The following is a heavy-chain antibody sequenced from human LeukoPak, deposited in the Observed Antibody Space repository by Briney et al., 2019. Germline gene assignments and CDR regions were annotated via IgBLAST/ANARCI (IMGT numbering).Heavy chain of an antibody. CDR1: GFTFSSYA. CDR3: AKPYYYGSGSYGGFDY. V-gene: IGHV3-23*01. Sequence: GGSLRLSCAASGFTFSSYAMSWVRQAPGKGLEWVSAISDSGTSTYPADSMKGRFTISRDNSKNTLYLLMNSLRADDTAVYYCAKPYYYGSGSYGGFDYWGQGTLVTVSS. CDR2: ISDSGTST. J-gene: IGHJ4*02. D-gene: IGHD3-10*01.